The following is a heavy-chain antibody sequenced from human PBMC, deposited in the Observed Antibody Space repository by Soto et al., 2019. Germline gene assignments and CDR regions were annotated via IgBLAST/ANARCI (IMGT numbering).Heavy chain of an antibody. V-gene: IGHV1-69*01. CDR2: IIPIFGTA. CDR1: GGTFSSYA. D-gene: IGHD3-3*01. CDR3: ARLITIFGVVTDY. J-gene: IGHJ4*02. Sequence: QVQLVQSGAEVKKPGSSVKVSCKASGGTFSSYAISWVRQSPGQGLEWMGGIIPIFGTANYAQKLQGRVTITADESTSTAYMELSSLRSEDTAVYYCARLITIFGVVTDYWGQGTLVTVSS.